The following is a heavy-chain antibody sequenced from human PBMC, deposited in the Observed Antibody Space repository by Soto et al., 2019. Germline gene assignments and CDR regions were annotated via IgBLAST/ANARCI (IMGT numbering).Heavy chain of an antibody. V-gene: IGHV1-18*04. J-gene: IGHJ4*02. CDR2: ISPYSGET. CDR3: ARGPVAGSDF. Sequence: ASVKVSCKASGYTFTSYGIVWVRQAPGQGLEWMGWISPYSGETRYAEKFQDRVTLTTDTSTKTAYMDLRNLKSDDTAVYWCARGPVAGSDFWGQGTQVTVSS. CDR1: GYTFTSYG. D-gene: IGHD6-19*01.